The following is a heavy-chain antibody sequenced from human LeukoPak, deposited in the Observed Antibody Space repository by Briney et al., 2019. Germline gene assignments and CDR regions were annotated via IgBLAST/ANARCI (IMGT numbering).Heavy chain of an antibody. V-gene: IGHV1-2*02. CDR2: INPNSGGT. Sequence: GASVKVSCKASGYTFTYYYMHWVRQAPGQGLEWMGWINPNSGGTNYAQKFQGRVTMTRDTSTSTVYMELSSLRSEDTAVYYCARDTPGYYYDSSGYPNWYFDLWGRGTLVTVSS. CDR3: ARDTPGYYYDSSGYPNWYFDL. J-gene: IGHJ2*01. CDR1: GYTFTYYY. D-gene: IGHD3-22*01.